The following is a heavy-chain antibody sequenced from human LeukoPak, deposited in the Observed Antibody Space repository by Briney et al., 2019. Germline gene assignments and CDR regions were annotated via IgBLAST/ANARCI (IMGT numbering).Heavy chain of an antibody. CDR2: ISYDGSNK. J-gene: IGHJ4*03. Sequence: GRSQRLSCAASGFTFSSYGMHWARQAPGKGLEWVTFISYDGSNKYYADSVKGRFTISRDNSKNTLYLQMNSLRAGDTAVYHCVNAQDIAVAGGGTAYFDYWGHKALVTVSS. CDR3: VNAQDIAVAGGGTAYFDY. V-gene: IGHV3-30*18. D-gene: IGHD6-19*01. CDR1: GFTFSSYG.